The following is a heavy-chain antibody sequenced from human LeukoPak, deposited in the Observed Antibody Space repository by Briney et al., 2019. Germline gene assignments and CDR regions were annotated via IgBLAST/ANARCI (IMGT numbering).Heavy chain of an antibody. CDR2: INSGGSTI. CDR1: GLTFSDYY. V-gene: IGHV3-11*01. D-gene: IGHD3-3*01. Sequence: PGGSLRLSCAASGLTFSDYYMTWIRQAPGKGLEWVSYINSGGSTIYYADSVKGRFTISRDNAKKSLYLQMNSLRAEDTAVYYCAKTRGWYYDFWSGSFDYWGQGTLVTVSS. J-gene: IGHJ4*02. CDR3: AKTRGWYYDFWSGSFDY.